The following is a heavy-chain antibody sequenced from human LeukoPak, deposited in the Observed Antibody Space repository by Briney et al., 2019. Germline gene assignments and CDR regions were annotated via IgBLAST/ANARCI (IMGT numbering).Heavy chain of an antibody. Sequence: GASVTVSCKASGYTFTGYYMHWVRQAPGQGLEWMGWINPNSGGTNYAQKFQGRVTMTRDTSISTAYMELSRLRSDDTAVYYCARVRLLQRPINWFDPWGQGTLVTVSS. J-gene: IGHJ5*02. V-gene: IGHV1-2*02. CDR3: ARVRLLQRPINWFDP. CDR1: GYTFTGYY. CDR2: INPNSGGT. D-gene: IGHD5-24*01.